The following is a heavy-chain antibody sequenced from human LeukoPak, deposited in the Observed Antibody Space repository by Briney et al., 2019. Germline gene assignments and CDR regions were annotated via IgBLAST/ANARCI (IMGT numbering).Heavy chain of an antibody. Sequence: GGSLRLSCVGSGFTISNYWMHWVRQAPGTWLVWVSRIHPDGSITTYADSVKGRFTISRDNSKNTLYLQMNSLRAEDTAVYYCAKDLNSTYNYDSSGYEDAFDIWGQGTMVTVSS. CDR3: AKDLNSTYNYDSSGYEDAFDI. J-gene: IGHJ3*02. D-gene: IGHD3-22*01. CDR1: GFTISNYW. V-gene: IGHV3-74*03. CDR2: IHPDGSIT.